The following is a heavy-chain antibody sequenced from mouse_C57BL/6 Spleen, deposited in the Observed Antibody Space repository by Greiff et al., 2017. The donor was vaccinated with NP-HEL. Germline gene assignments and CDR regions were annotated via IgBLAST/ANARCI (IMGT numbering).Heavy chain of an antibody. CDR1: GYTFTSYW. CDR2: IDPNSGGT. J-gene: IGHJ3*01. D-gene: IGHD2-4*01. Sequence: QVHVKQPGAELVKPGASVKLSCKASGYTFTSYWMHWVKQRPGRGLEWIGRIDPNSGGTKYNEKFKSKATLTVDKPSSTAYMQLSSLTSEDSAVYYCARRDYDYDGAWFAYWGQGTLVTVSA. CDR3: ARRDYDYDGAWFAY. V-gene: IGHV1-72*01.